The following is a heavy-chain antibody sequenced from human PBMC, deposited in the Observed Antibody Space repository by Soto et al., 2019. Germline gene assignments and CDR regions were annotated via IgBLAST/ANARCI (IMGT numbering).Heavy chain of an antibody. CDR2: ISTSGGTT. Sequence: EVQLLESGGGLVQPGGSLRLSCAASGFTFSNFDMSWVRQAPGKGLEWVSGISTSGGTTYYADSVKGRFTSSRDNSKNTLYLQMTRLRAEDTAVYYCATGTAAPAQWGQGTLVTVSS. J-gene: IGHJ1*01. V-gene: IGHV3-23*01. CDR1: GFTFSNFD. D-gene: IGHD6-13*01. CDR3: ATGTAAPAQ.